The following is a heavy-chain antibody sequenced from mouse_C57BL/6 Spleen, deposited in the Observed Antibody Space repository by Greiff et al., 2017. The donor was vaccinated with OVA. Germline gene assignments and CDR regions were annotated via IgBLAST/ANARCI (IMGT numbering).Heavy chain of an antibody. V-gene: IGHV8-12*01. CDR1: GFSLSTSGMG. CDR3: ARRETAQATDYFDY. D-gene: IGHD3-2*02. J-gene: IGHJ2*01. CDR2: IYWDDDK. Sequence: QVTLKVCGPGILQSSQTLSLTCSFSGFSLSTSGMGVSWIRQPSGKGLEWLAHIYWDDDKRYNPSLKSRLTISKDTSRNQVFLKITSVDTADTATYYCARRETAQATDYFDYWGQGTTLTVSS.